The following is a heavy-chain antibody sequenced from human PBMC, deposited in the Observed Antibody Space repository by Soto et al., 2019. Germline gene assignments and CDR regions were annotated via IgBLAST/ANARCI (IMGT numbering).Heavy chain of an antibody. V-gene: IGHV3-7*03. J-gene: IGHJ3*02. CDR1: GFTFSSYW. Sequence: EVQLVESGGGLVQPGGSLRLSCAASGFTFSSYWMSWVRQAPGKGLEWVANIKQDGSEKYYVDSVKGRFTISRDNAKNSLYLQINSLRAEDTAVYYCARDGKHYYVSSGYDAFDIWGQGTMVTVSS. CDR2: IKQDGSEK. D-gene: IGHD3-22*01. CDR3: ARDGKHYYVSSGYDAFDI.